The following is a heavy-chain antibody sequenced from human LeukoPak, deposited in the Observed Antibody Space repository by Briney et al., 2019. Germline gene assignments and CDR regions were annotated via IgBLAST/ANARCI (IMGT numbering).Heavy chain of an antibody. J-gene: IGHJ5*02. V-gene: IGHV4-34*01. CDR3: ATSGGSINWFDP. CDR2: INHSGST. CDR1: GGSLSGYY. D-gene: IGHD3-10*01. Sequence: PSETLSLTCAVYGGSLSGYYWGWIRQPPGKGLQWIGEINHSGSTNYNPSLKSRVTISVDTSKNQFSLKLTSVTAADTAVYYCATSGGSINWFDPWGQGTLVTVSS.